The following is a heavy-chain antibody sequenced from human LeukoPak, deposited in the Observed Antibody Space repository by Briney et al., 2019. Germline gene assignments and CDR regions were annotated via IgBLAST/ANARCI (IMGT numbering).Heavy chain of an antibody. V-gene: IGHV1-2*02. CDR3: ARDLRGSGSFYFDY. Sequence: ASVKVSCKASGYTFTGYYMHWVRQAPGQGLEWMGWINPNSGGTNYAQKFQGRVTITADESTSTAYMELSSLRSEDTAVYYCARDLRGSGSFYFDYWGQGTLVTVSS. CDR1: GYTFTGYY. CDR2: INPNSGGT. D-gene: IGHD1-26*01. J-gene: IGHJ4*02.